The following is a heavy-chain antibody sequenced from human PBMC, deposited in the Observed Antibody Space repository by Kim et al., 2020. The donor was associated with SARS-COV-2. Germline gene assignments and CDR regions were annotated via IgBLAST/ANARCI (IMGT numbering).Heavy chain of an antibody. Sequence: GGSLRLSCAASGFTFSSYAMSWVRQAPGKGLEWVSAISGSGGSTYYADSVKGRFTISRDNSKNTLYLQMNSLRAEDTAVYYCAKDREVVVITSWFDPWGQGTLVTVAS. D-gene: IGHD3-22*01. J-gene: IGHJ5*02. V-gene: IGHV3-23*01. CDR1: GFTFSSYA. CDR3: AKDREVVVITSWFDP. CDR2: ISGSGGST.